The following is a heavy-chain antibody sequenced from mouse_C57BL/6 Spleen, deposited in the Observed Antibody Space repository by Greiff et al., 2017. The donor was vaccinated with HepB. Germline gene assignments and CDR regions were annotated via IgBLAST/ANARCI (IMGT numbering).Heavy chain of an antibody. Sequence: EVQLVESGGGLVKPGGSLKLSCAASGFTFSSYAMSWVRQTPEKRLEWVATISDGGSYTYYPDNVKGRFTISRDNAKNNLYLQMSHLKSEDTAMYYCARDSILLRYGAMDYWGQGTSVTVSS. CDR2: ISDGGSYT. CDR1: GFTFSSYA. J-gene: IGHJ4*01. D-gene: IGHD1-1*01. CDR3: ARDSILLRYGAMDY. V-gene: IGHV5-4*01.